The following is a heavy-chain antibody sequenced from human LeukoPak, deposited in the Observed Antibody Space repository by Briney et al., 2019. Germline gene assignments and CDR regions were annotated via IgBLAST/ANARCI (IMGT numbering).Heavy chain of an antibody. CDR3: AKVMPPGRIRFYSYYMDV. J-gene: IGHJ6*03. CDR2: ISYDGAYK. CDR1: GFTFSTYA. D-gene: IGHD2-15*01. Sequence: GGSLRLSCAASGFTFSTYAMHWVRQAPGKGLEWVAVISYDGAYKYYADSVKGRFTISRDNSKNTLSLQMNGLRVEDTAVYYCAKVMPPGRIRFYSYYMDVWGKGTTVSVSS. V-gene: IGHV3-30-3*01.